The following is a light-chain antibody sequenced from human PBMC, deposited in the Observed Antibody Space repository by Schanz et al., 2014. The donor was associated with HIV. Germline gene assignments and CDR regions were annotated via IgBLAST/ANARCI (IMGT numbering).Light chain of an antibody. CDR2: AAS. CDR1: QSISSY. V-gene: IGKV1-39*01. Sequence: DIQMTQSPSSLSASVGDRVTLTCRASQSISSYLNWYQQKPGKAPKLLIYAASSLQSGVPSRFNGSGSGTEFTLTISSLQPDDFATYFCLHYNDFASTFGQGTKLEIK. CDR3: LHYNDFAST. J-gene: IGKJ2*01.